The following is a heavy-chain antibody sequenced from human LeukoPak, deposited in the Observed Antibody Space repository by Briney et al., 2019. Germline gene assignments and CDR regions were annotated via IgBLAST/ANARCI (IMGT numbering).Heavy chain of an antibody. J-gene: IGHJ6*02. CDR2: INPNSGGT. CDR1: GYTFTGYY. V-gene: IGHV1-2*06. Sequence: ASVTVSCKASGYTFTGYYMHWVRQAPGQGLEWMGRINPNSGGTNYAQKFQGRVTMTRDTSISTAYMELSRLRSDDTAVYYCARGRVGGSGWYLYYYYGMDVWGQGTTVTVSS. CDR3: ARGRVGGSGWYLYYYYGMDV. D-gene: IGHD6-19*01.